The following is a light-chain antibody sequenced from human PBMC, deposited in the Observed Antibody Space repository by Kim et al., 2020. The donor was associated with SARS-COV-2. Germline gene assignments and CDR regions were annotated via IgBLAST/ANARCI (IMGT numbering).Light chain of an antibody. CDR1: SSDVGGYNY. CDR3: SSYTSSSTPYV. CDR2: DVN. J-gene: IGLJ1*01. V-gene: IGLV2-14*03. Sequence: SNTISWTGTSSDVGGYNYVSWYQQHPGKAPKLMIYDVNNRPSGVSNRFSGSKSGNTASLTISGLQAEDEADYYCSSYTSSSTPYVFGTGTKVTVL.